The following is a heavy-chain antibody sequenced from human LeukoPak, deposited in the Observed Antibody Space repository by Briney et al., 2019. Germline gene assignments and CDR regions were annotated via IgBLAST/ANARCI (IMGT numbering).Heavy chain of an antibody. D-gene: IGHD2-2*01. CDR2: IYYSGST. J-gene: IGHJ6*02. V-gene: IGHV4-59*01. CDR3: ARGYCSSTSCYPSYYYGMDV. CDR1: GGSISSYY. Sequence: SETLSLTCTVSGGSISSYYWSWIRQPPGKGLEWIGYIYYSGSTNYNPSLKSRVTISVDTSKNQFSLKLSSLTAADTAVYYCARGYCSSTSCYPSYYYGMDVWGQGTTVTASS.